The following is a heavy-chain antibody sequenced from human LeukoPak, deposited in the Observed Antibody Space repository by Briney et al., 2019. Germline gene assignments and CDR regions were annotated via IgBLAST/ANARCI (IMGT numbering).Heavy chain of an antibody. CDR3: AKAKWELLRFFNS. D-gene: IGHD1-26*01. V-gene: IGHV3-23*01. CDR1: GFTFSSHA. J-gene: IGHJ4*02. CDR2: ISGSGTTT. Sequence: PGGSLRLSCSASGFTFSSHAMSWVRQAPGKGLEWVSVISGSGTTTEYADSVRGRFTISRDNSKNTLSLQMNSLRAEDTAIYYCAKAKWELLRFFNSWGQGTLVTVSS.